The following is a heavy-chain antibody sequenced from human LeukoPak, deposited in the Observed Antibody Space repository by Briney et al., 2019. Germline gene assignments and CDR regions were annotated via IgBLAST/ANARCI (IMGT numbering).Heavy chain of an antibody. Sequence: GASVKVSCKVSGYTLTELSMHWVRQAPGKGLEWMGGFDPEDGETIYAQKFQGRVTMTEDTSTDTAYMELSSLRSEDTALYYCATLDSYYDKSGRPLLPDWGQGTLVTVSS. CDR1: GYTLTELS. V-gene: IGHV1-24*01. CDR3: ATLDSYYDKSGRPLLPD. CDR2: FDPEDGET. J-gene: IGHJ4*02. D-gene: IGHD3-22*01.